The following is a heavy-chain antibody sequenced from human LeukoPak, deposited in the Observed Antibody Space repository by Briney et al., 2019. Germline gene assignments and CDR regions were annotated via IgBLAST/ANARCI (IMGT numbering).Heavy chain of an antibody. V-gene: IGHV4-4*02. CDR2: IYLRGNT. Sequence: PSGTLSLTCALSGGSISSSNWWTWVRQPPGKGLEWVGEIYLRGNTNYNPSLESRVTISVDESKTQLSLRLESVTAADTAVYYCARGTITTVTDSWGPGTLVTVSS. CDR1: GGSISSSNW. CDR3: ARGTITTVTDS. J-gene: IGHJ4*02. D-gene: IGHD4-17*01.